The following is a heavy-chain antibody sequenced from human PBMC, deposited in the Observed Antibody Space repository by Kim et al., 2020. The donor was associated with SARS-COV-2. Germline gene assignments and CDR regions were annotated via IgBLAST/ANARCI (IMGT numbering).Heavy chain of an antibody. CDR2: IYSGDNT. J-gene: IGHJ4*02. CDR3: ARGGPGGRVFDY. CDR1: EFAVSGYY. D-gene: IGHD3-16*01. Sequence: GGSLRLSCAVSEFAVSGYYMSWVRQAPGKGLEWVSIIYSGDNTYYTDSVKGRFTISRDISKNTLYLQMNSLRAEDTAVYYCARGGPGGRVFDYWGQGTLVTVSS. V-gene: IGHV3-53*01.